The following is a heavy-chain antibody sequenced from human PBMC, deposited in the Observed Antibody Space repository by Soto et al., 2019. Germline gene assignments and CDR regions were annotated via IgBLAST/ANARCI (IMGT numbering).Heavy chain of an antibody. J-gene: IGHJ6*01. CDR3: ARGLVIRPYYYHGMDV. Sequence: QVQLQESGPGLVKPSQTLSLTCTVSGGSISSGDYFWSWIRQSPGKGLEWIGYISSIGSTYYNPSLKSRVSVSRDTSKNQFSLKLSSVTTTDTAVYYCARGLVIRPYYYHGMDVW. CDR2: ISSIGST. CDR1: GGSISSGDYF. V-gene: IGHV4-30-4*01. D-gene: IGHD3-9*01.